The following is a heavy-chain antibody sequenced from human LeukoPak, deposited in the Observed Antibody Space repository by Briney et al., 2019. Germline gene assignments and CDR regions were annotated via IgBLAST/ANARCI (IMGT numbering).Heavy chain of an antibody. Sequence: SETLSLTCAVYGGSFSGYYWSWIRQPPGKGLEWIGEINHSGSTNYNPSLKSRVTISVDTSKNQFSLKLSSVTAADTAVYYCARLGYSGSYLAAEDAFDIWGQGTMVTVSS. J-gene: IGHJ3*02. CDR2: INHSGST. CDR3: ARLGYSGSYLAAEDAFDI. D-gene: IGHD1-26*01. CDR1: GGSFSGYY. V-gene: IGHV4-34*01.